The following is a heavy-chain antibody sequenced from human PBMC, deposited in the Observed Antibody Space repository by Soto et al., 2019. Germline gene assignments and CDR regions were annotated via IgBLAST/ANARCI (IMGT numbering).Heavy chain of an antibody. D-gene: IGHD1-1*01. CDR2: VYYSGST. Sequence: LSLTCTVSGGSISSSSYYWGWIRQPPGKGLEWIGSVYYSGSTYYNPSLKSRFTISVDTSKSQFSLKLSSVTAADTAVYYCASLQFTDWFDPWGQGTLVTVSS. CDR3: ASLQFTDWFDP. CDR1: GGSISSSSYY. V-gene: IGHV4-39*01. J-gene: IGHJ5*02.